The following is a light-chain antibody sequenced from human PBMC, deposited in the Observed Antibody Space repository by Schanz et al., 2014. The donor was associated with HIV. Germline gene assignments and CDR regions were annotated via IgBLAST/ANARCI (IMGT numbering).Light chain of an antibody. Sequence: QSVLTQPPSASGTPGQRVTISCSGSSSNIGSNYAFWYQQLPGTGPKLLIYATYNRPSGVPDRFSGSGSATSASLAISGLQSEDEADYYCAAWDDSLNGWVFGGGTKVTVL. V-gene: IGLV1-44*01. CDR3: AAWDDSLNGWV. CDR2: ATY. J-gene: IGLJ3*02. CDR1: SSNIGSNY.